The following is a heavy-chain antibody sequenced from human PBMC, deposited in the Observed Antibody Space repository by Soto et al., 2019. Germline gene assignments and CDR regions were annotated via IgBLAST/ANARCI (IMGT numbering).Heavy chain of an antibody. CDR1: GFTFSDYA. CDR3: ARDRRPSIYSGLAV. D-gene: IGHD2-2*01. CDR2: IDGSSATT. Sequence: EVHLEESGGGLVHPGGSLRLSCAASGFTFSDYAMSWVRQAPGKGLEWVSAIDGSSATTNYADSVKGRFTISRDNSKNTLFLRMSGVRAEETAVYYCARDRRPSIYSGLAVGGQGPTVIVSS. V-gene: IGHV3-23*04. J-gene: IGHJ6*02.